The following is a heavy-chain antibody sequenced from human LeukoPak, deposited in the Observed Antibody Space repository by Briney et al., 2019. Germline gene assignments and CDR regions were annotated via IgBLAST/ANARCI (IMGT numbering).Heavy chain of an antibody. V-gene: IGHV1-2*02. CDR3: ARAMVEYHYGMDV. D-gene: IGHD3-10*01. Sequence: GASVKVSCKASGYTFSDYYMHWVRQAPGQGLEWMGWINPDSGVINHAQKFEGRVTMTRDTSISTVYMELSRLRSDDTAVYYCARAMVEYHYGMDVWGQGTTVTVSS. CDR2: INPDSGVI. J-gene: IGHJ6*02. CDR1: GYTFSDYY.